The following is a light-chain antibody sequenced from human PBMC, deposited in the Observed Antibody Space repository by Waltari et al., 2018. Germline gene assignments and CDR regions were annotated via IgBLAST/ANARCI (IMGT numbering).Light chain of an antibody. Sequence: AIQLTQSPSSLSASIVDRVTISCRASQGIRSGLAWYLQKPGQPPKLLIYDASTLDSGVPSRFSGSGSGTDFTLTISSLQPEDFATYYCQQCLTYPQAFGQGTRLEIK. CDR3: QQCLTYPQA. CDR1: QGIRSG. CDR2: DAS. J-gene: IGKJ5*01. V-gene: IGKV1-13*02.